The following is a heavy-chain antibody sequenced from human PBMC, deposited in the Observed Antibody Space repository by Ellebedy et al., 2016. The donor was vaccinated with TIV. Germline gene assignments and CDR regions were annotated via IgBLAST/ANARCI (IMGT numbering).Heavy chain of an antibody. CDR2: ISYDGSNK. V-gene: IGHV3-30*18. J-gene: IGHJ4*02. D-gene: IGHD5-18*01. CDR1: GFTVRNNY. CDR3: AKDMGRGYSYDWGLDY. Sequence: GESLKISXAASGFTVRNNYMSWVRQAPGKGMEWVAVISYDGSNKYYADSVKGRFTISRDNSKNKLYLQMNSLRAEDTAVYYCAKDMGRGYSYDWGLDYWGQGTLVTVSS.